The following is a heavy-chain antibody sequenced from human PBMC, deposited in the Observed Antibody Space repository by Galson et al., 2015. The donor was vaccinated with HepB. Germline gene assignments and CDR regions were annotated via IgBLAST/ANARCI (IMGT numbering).Heavy chain of an antibody. CDR1: GFTFSSYS. CDR2: ISYSGSAI. D-gene: IGHD3-9*01. J-gene: IGHJ4*02. CDR3: ARVGTYYDSLTGYQEGGNFDY. Sequence: SLRLSCAASGFTFSSYSMNWVRQAPGKGLEWVSYISYSGSAIYYADSVKGRFTISRDNAKNSLYLQMNSLRDEDTAVYYCARVGTYYDSLTGYQEGGNFDYWGQGTLVTVSS. V-gene: IGHV3-48*02.